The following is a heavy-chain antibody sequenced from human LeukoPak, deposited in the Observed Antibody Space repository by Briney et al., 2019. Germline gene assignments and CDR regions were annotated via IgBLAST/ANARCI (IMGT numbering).Heavy chain of an antibody. J-gene: IGHJ3*02. CDR1: GYRFTGYY. CDR3: ARDMVTTNTLYALDI. D-gene: IGHD2-21*02. V-gene: IGHV1-2*02. CDR2: INPNSDAT. Sequence: GSVKVSCKASGYRFTGYYLHWVRQAPGQGLEWMAWINPNSDATRYAQKFDGRVTVTGDTSTNTTPLEFNSLRYDDTAIYFCARDMVTTNTLYALDIWGQGTMITVSS.